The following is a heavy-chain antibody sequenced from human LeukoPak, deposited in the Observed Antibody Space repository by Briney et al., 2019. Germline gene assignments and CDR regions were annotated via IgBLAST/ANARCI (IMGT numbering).Heavy chain of an antibody. CDR2: IRSKANSYAT. D-gene: IGHD1-7*01. V-gene: IGHV3-73*01. CDR3: AKSARYITGTILD. Sequence: PGGSLRLSCAASGFTFSGSAMHWVRQASGKGLEWVGRIRSKANSYATAYAASVKGRFTISRDNSKNTLYLQMNSLRAEDTAVYYCAKSARYITGTILDWGQGTLVTVSS. J-gene: IGHJ4*02. CDR1: GFTFSGSA.